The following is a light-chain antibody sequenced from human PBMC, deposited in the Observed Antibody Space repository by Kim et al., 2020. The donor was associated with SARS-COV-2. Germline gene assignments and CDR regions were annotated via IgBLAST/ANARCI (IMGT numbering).Light chain of an antibody. CDR3: SSFAGTRPVFLV. CDR1: GSDIGTYNL. V-gene: IGLV2-23*02. CDR2: EVN. J-gene: IGLJ1*01. Sequence: QSALTQPASMSGSPGQSITISCTGTGSDIGTYNLVSWFLQSPDKAPKLIISEVNKRASWVSNRFSGSKFGNTASLTISGLQTEDEGDYYCSSFAGTRPVFLVFGTGTKVTVL.